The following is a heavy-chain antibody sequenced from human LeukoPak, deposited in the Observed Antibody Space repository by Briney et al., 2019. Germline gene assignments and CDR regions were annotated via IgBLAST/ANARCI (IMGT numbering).Heavy chain of an antibody. CDR2: IYFSGTT. D-gene: IGHD3-16*01. J-gene: IGHJ4*02. CDR1: GGSISSSSYY. V-gene: IGHV4-39*07. Sequence: SETLSLTCTVSGGSISSSSYYWGWIRQPPGKGLEWIGSIYFSGTTYYNPSLKSRVTISVDTAKNQFSLKLSSVTAADTAVYYCARGVDYWGQGTLVTVSS. CDR3: ARGVDY.